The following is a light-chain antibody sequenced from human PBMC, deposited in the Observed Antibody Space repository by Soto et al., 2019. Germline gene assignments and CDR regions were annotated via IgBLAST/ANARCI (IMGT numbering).Light chain of an antibody. CDR2: DAS. CDR3: QQYNNWPPVT. V-gene: IGKV3-15*01. J-gene: IGKJ1*01. CDR1: QRVSRN. Sequence: EILMTQSPATLAVSPGERATLSCGASQRVSRNLAWYQQKPGQAPRLLIYDASTRATGIPDRFSGSGSETEFTLTISSLQYEDFAVYYCQQYNNWPPVTFGQGTKVDIK.